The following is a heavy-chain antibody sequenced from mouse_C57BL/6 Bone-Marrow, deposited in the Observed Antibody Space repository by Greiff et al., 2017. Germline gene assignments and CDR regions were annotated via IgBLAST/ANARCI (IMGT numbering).Heavy chain of an antibody. CDR1: GYTFTSYW. CDR2: IDPSDSYT. CDR3: ARTGWLLSGCAY. J-gene: IGHJ3*01. D-gene: IGHD2-3*01. V-gene: IGHV1-69*01. Sequence: QVQLQQPGAELVMPGASVKLSCKASGYTFTSYWMHWVKQRPGQGLEWIGEIDPSDSYTNYNQKFKGKSTLTVDKSSSTAYLQLSSLTSYDSAVYYCARTGWLLSGCAYWGQGTLVTVSA.